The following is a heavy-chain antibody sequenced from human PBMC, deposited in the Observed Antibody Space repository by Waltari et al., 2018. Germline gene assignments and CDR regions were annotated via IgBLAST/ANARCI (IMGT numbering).Heavy chain of an antibody. V-gene: IGHV4-59*01. CDR1: GGSISSYY. J-gene: IGHJ3*02. D-gene: IGHD6-19*01. CDR2: IYYSGST. Sequence: QVQLQESGPGLVKPSETLSLTCTVSGGSISSYYWSWIRQPPGKGLEWIGYIYYSGSTNDNPSLKSRVTISVDTSKNQFSLKLSSVTAADTAVYYCAGLRGWDDAFDIWGQGTMVTVSS. CDR3: AGLRGWDDAFDI.